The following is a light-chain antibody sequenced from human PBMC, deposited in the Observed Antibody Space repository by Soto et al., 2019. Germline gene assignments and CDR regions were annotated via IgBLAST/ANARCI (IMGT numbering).Light chain of an antibody. Sequence: EIVLTQSPGTLSLSPGERATLSCRASQSVSDLVWYQQKPGQAPRLLIYSPSTRTTGIPDGVSGSGSGTEFTLTIIGMEAEDFAVDYCQQYGSTPWTFGQGTKVEIK. CDR2: SPS. J-gene: IGKJ1*01. CDR1: QSVSD. CDR3: QQYGSTPWT. V-gene: IGKV3-20*01.